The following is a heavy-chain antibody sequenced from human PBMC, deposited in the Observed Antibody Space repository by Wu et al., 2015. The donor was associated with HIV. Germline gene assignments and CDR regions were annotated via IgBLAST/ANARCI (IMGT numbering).Heavy chain of an antibody. CDR3: ARGTYYYGSGSYSWFDP. Sequence: QVQLVQSGAEVRRSGSSVKVSCKTLGGTFSRFTINWVRQAPGQGVEWVGGIIPLSGTINYAQKFKTRVTISADESTTTAYMEVNTLRPEDTAMYYCARGTYYYGSGSYSWFDPWGQGTLVTVSS. V-gene: IGHV1-69*12. J-gene: IGHJ5*02. CDR1: GGTFSRFT. CDR2: IIPLSGTI. D-gene: IGHD3-10*01.